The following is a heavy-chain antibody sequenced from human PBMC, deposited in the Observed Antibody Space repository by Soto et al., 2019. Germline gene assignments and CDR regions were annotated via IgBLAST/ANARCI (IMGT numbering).Heavy chain of an antibody. CDR3: VRDGTKTLRDWFDP. D-gene: IGHD1-1*01. V-gene: IGHV4-4*07. J-gene: IGHJ5*02. CDR1: GASISGFY. Sequence: SEALSLSCTVSGASISGFYWSWIRKSAGKGLEWIGRIYATGTTDYNPSLKSRVMMSVDTSKKQFSLKLRSVTAADTAVYYCVRDGTKTLRDWFDPWGQGISVTVSS. CDR2: IYATGTT.